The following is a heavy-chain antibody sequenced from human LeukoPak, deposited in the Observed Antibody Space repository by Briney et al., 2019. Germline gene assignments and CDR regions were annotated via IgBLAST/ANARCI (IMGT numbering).Heavy chain of an antibody. D-gene: IGHD6-13*01. V-gene: IGHV4-39*01. Sequence: PSETLSLTCTVSGGSISSSSYYWGWIRQPPGKGLEWIGSIYYSGSTYYNPSLKSRVTISVDTSKNQFSLRLSSVTAADTAVYYCARRNEAAAGTSVSDYWGQGTLVTVSS. CDR2: IYYSGST. CDR1: GGSISSSSYY. J-gene: IGHJ4*02. CDR3: ARRNEAAAGTSVSDY.